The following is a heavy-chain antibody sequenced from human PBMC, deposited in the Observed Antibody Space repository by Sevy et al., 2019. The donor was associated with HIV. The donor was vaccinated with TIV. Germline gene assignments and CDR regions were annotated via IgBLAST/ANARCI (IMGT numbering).Heavy chain of an antibody. D-gene: IGHD1-26*01. CDR2: IWYDGSNK. V-gene: IGHV3-33*01. Sequence: GGSLRLSCAASGFTFSSYGMHWVRQAPGKGLEWVAVIWYDGSNKYYADSVKGRFTISRDNSKNTLYLQMNSLRAEDTAVYYCARTGNSGSYLSGYFDYWGQGTLVTASS. CDR3: ARTGNSGSYLSGYFDY. J-gene: IGHJ4*02. CDR1: GFTFSSYG.